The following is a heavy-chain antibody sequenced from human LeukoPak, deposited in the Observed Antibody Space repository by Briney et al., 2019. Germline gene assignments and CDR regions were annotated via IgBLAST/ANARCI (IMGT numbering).Heavy chain of an antibody. CDR1: GGSFSGYY. Sequence: PSETLSLTCAVYGGSFSGYYWSWIRQPPGKGLEWIGEINHSGSTNYDPSLKSRVTISVDTSKNQFSLKLSSVPAADTAVYYCARLYVWGSYRFDYWGQGTLVTVSS. CDR2: INHSGST. CDR3: ARLYVWGSYRFDY. J-gene: IGHJ4*02. D-gene: IGHD3-16*02. V-gene: IGHV4-34*01.